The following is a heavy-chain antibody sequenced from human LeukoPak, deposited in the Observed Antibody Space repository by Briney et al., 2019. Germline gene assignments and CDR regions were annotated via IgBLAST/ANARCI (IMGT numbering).Heavy chain of an antibody. CDR3: AKSSYYDASGYYREYYFDS. J-gene: IGHJ4*02. CDR1: GFTFSNYG. CDR2: IWYDGSNK. V-gene: IGHV3-33*06. D-gene: IGHD3-22*01. Sequence: GGSLTLSCAASGFTFSNYGMHWVRQAPGKGLEWVAVIWYDGSNKYYGDSVKGRFTISRDNSKNTLYLQMNSLRAEDTAVYYCAKSSYYDASGYYREYYFDSWGQGTLVTVSS.